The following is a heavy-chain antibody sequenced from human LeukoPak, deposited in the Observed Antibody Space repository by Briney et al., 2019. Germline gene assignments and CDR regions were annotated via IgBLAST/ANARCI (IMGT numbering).Heavy chain of an antibody. CDR1: GYTLTELS. J-gene: IGHJ4*02. CDR3: ARDSKKYYFDY. V-gene: IGHV1-2*02. CDR2: INPNSGGT. Sequence: ASVKVSCKVSGYTLTELSIHWVRQAPGQGLEWMGWINPNSGGTNYAQKFQGRVTMTRDTSISTAYMELSRLRSDDTAVYYCARDSKKYYFDYWGQGTLVTVSS.